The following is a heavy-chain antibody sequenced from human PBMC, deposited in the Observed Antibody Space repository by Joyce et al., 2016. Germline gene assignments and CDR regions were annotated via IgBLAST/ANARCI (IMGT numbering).Heavy chain of an antibody. D-gene: IGHD6-19*01. CDR3: ARGGLRRGSGHKELSEIDY. CDR2: INTYSGVT. J-gene: IGHJ4*02. V-gene: IGHV1-2*04. CDR1: GYAFITYY. Sequence: QVHLMQSGAEVTKPGASVKVSCKASGYAFITYYIHWVRQAPGQGLEWMGWINTYSGVTSLGKKFQGWVTMTRDASITTAYMELTSLKSDDTAVYYCARGGLRRGSGHKELSEIDYWGQGTLVTVSS.